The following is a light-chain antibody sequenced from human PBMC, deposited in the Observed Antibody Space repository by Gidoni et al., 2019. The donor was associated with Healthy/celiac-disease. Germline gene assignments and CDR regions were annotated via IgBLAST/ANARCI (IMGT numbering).Light chain of an antibody. V-gene: IGKV3-11*01. Sequence: EIVLTQSPATLSLSPGERATLSCRARQSVSSYLAWYQQKPGQAPRLLIYDASNRATGIPARFSGSGSGTDFTLTISSLEPEDFAVYYCQQRSNWPLYTFGQXTKLEIK. CDR3: QQRSNWPLYT. J-gene: IGKJ2*01. CDR2: DAS. CDR1: QSVSSY.